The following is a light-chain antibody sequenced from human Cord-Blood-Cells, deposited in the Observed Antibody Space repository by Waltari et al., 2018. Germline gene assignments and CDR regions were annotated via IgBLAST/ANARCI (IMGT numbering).Light chain of an antibody. CDR1: RRDVGGSNY. V-gene: IGLV2-14*03. CDR3: SSYTSSSTRV. Sequence: QSALTQPASVAGPPAQSITISCTGTRRDVGGSNYVSWYQQHPGKAPKLMIYDVSNRPSGVSDRFSGSKSGNTASLTISGLQAEDEADYYCSSYTSSSTRVFGGGTKLTVL. J-gene: IGLJ3*02. CDR2: DVS.